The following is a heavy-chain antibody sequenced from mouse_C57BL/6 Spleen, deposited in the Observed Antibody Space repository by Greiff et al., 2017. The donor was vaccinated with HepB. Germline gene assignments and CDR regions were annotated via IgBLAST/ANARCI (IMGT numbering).Heavy chain of an antibody. CDR2: INPNNGGT. CDR1: GYTFTDYY. D-gene: IGHD1-1*01. J-gene: IGHJ1*03. V-gene: IGHV1-26*01. CDR3: ARDYGSSPWYFDV. Sequence: EVQLQQSGPELVKPGASVKISCKASGYTFTDYYMNWVKQSHGKSLEWIGDINPNNGGTSYNQKFKGKATLTVDKSSSTAYMELRSLTSEDSAVYYCARDYGSSPWYFDVWGTGTTVTVSS.